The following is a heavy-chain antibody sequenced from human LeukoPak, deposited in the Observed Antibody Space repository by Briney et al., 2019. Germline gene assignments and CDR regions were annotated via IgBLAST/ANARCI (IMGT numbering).Heavy chain of an antibody. CDR1: GFTVTKAW. D-gene: IGHD3-22*01. Sequence: GGSLRLSCAAAGFTVTKAWINWVRHAPGSGREWVGRIKSKIDGGAIEYAAPVQGTFTISRDDSKNTLYLKMNSLKIEDLAVYFCTTSNYYYDSNAWYWGQGALVTVSS. V-gene: IGHV3-15*07. J-gene: IGHJ4*02. CDR3: TTSNYYYDSNAWY. CDR2: IKSKIDGGAI.